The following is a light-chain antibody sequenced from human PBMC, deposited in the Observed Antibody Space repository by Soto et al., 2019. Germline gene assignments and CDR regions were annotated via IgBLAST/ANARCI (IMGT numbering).Light chain of an antibody. V-gene: IGLV2-8*01. Sequence: QSVLTQPPSASGSPGQSVTISCTGASSDVGGYNYVSWCQQHPGKAPKLMIYEVTKRPSGVPDRFSGSKSGNTASLTGSGLQAEDEADYYCSSYAGSNNLVFGGGTKLTVL. J-gene: IGLJ3*02. CDR2: EVT. CDR3: SSYAGSNNLV. CDR1: SSDVGGYNY.